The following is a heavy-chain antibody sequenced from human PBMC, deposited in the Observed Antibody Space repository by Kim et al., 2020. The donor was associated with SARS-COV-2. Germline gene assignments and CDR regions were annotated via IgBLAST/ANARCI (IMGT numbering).Heavy chain of an antibody. CDR2: IWYDGSNK. J-gene: IGHJ4*02. CDR1: GFTFSSYG. Sequence: GGSLRLSCAASGFTFSSYGMHWVRQAPGKGLEWVAVIWYDGSNKYYADSVKGRFTISRDNSKNTLYLQMNSLRAEDTAVYYCARDDGVTAIDYWGQGTLVTVSS. D-gene: IGHD2-21*02. V-gene: IGHV3-33*01. CDR3: ARDDGVTAIDY.